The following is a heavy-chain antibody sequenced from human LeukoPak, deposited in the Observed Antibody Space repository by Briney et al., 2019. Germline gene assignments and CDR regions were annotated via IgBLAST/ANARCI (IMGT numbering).Heavy chain of an antibody. D-gene: IGHD2-21*01. Sequence: PSETLSLTCTVSGGSISSYYWSWIRQPPGKGLEWIGYIYYSGSTNYNPSLKSRVTISADTSKNQFSLKLSSVTAADTAVYYCARADWGSSYFDYWGQGTLVTVSS. CDR1: GGSISSYY. V-gene: IGHV4-59*01. J-gene: IGHJ4*02. CDR2: IYYSGST. CDR3: ARADWGSSYFDY.